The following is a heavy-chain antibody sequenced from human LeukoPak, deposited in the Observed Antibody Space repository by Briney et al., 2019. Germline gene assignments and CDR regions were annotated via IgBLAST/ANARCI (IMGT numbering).Heavy chain of an antibody. J-gene: IGHJ4*02. CDR1: GYTFTGYY. V-gene: IGHV1-2*02. D-gene: IGHD4-17*01. CDR3: ARDPGYGDYFPDY. Sequence: ASVKVSCKASGYTFTGYYMHWVRQAPGQGLEWMGWISPNSGGTNYAQKFQGRVTMTRDTSISTAYMELSRLRSDDTAVYYCARDPGYGDYFPDYWGQGTLVTVSS. CDR2: ISPNSGGT.